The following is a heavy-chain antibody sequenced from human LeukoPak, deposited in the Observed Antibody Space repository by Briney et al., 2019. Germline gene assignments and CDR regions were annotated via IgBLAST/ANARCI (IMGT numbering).Heavy chain of an antibody. Sequence: SETLSLTCTVSGVTLLSSRHYWAWTRQPPGKGLEWIATTYYSGDTYSNSSLKSRVAVSVDFSKNQFSLSLTSVTATDAATYFCARQAPGLRSAYHYYYMDVWGKGTTVLVSS. CDR2: TYYSGDT. CDR3: ARQAPGLRSAYHYYYMDV. J-gene: IGHJ6*03. D-gene: IGHD4-17*01. V-gene: IGHV4-39*01. CDR1: GVTLLSSRHY.